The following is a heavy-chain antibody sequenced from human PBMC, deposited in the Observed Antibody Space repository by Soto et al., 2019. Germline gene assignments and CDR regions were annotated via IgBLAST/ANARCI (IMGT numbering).Heavy chain of an antibody. D-gene: IGHD1-1*01. V-gene: IGHV1-3*01. CDR2: INVGNGKT. J-gene: IGHJ6*02. Sequence: ASVKVSCKASGNTIHWVRQAPGQGLQWMGRINVGNGKTKYSQNFQGRVTFTRDSSASTAYLELSSLRSEDSAMYYCAGETPRTLSQGLVTYYYYVMDVWGQGTTVTVSS. CDR1: GNTI. CDR3: AGETPRTLSQGLVTYYYYVMDV.